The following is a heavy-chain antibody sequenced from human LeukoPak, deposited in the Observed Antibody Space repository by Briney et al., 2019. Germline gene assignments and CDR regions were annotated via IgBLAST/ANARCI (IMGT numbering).Heavy chain of an antibody. CDR3: AKGGYSSGWYRDAFDI. V-gene: IGHV1-2*02. D-gene: IGHD6-19*01. Sequence: ASVKVSCKASGYTFTDYYIHWVRQAPGQGLEWMGWITPRSGGTKYAQKFQGRVTMTRDTSISTAYMELSRLRSDDTAVYFCAKGGYSSGWYRDAFDIWGQGTMVTVSS. J-gene: IGHJ3*02. CDR1: GYTFTDYY. CDR2: ITPRSGGT.